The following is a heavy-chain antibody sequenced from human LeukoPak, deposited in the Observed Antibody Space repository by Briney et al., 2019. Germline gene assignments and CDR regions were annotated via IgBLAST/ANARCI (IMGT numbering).Heavy chain of an antibody. Sequence: SETLSLTCTVSGGSISSSIYYWGWIRQPPGKGLEWIGSIYYSGSTYYNPSLKSRVTISVDTSKNQFSLKLSSVTAADTAVYYCARRERITIFGVASPLDYWGQGTLVTVSS. V-gene: IGHV4-39*01. D-gene: IGHD3-3*01. CDR1: GGSISSSIYY. CDR2: IYYSGST. CDR3: ARRERITIFGVASPLDY. J-gene: IGHJ4*02.